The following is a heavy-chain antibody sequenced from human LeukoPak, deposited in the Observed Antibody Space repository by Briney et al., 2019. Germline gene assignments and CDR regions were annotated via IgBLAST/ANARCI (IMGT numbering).Heavy chain of an antibody. J-gene: IGHJ4*02. CDR3: ASGGYYDFWSGYTHFDY. CDR1: GGSISSYY. CDR2: IYTSGST. Sequence: SETLSLTCTVSGGSISSYYWSWIRQPAGKGLEWIGRIYTSGSTNYNPSLKSRVTMSVDTSKNQFSLKLSSVTAADTAVYYCASGGYYDFWSGYTHFDYWGQGTLVTVSS. D-gene: IGHD3-3*01. V-gene: IGHV4-4*07.